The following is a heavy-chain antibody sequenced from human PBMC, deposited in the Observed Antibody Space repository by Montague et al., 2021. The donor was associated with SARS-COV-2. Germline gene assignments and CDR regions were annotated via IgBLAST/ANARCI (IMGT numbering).Heavy chain of an antibody. J-gene: IGHJ6*02. CDR1: GGSISSSSYY. D-gene: IGHD2-2*01. CDR3: ARDNAEYYVVVTAVPPAYGIDV. V-gene: IGHV4-39*07. CDR2: IYYSGST. Sequence: SETLSLTCTVSGGSISSSSYYWGWIRQPPGKGLEWIGSIYYSGSTYYNPSLKSRVTISVDTSKNQFSLKLSSVTAADTAVYYCARDNAEYYVVVTAVPPAYGIDVWGQGTTVTVSS.